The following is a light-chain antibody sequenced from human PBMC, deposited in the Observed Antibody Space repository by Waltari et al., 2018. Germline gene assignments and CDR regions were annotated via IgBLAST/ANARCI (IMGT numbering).Light chain of an antibody. J-gene: IGKJ2*01. CDR1: QNIGSY. Sequence: EIVLTQSPATLSLTPGEGANLSCRASQNIGSYLAWYQQKPGQPPRVLIYDASTRATGIPARFSGSGSGADFALTISSLEPDDFAVYYCQQRSNWPRTFGQGTKLEIK. CDR3: QQRSNWPRT. CDR2: DAS. V-gene: IGKV3-11*01.